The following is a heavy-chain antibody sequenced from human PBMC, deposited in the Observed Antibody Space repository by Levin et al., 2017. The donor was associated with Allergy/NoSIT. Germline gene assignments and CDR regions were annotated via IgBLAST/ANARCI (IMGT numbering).Heavy chain of an antibody. D-gene: IGHD3-3*01. CDR2: ISYDGSNK. CDR1: GFTFSSYG. Sequence: GGSLRLSCAASGFTFSSYGMHWVRQAPGKGLEWVAVISYDGSNKYYADSVKGRFTISRDNSKNTLYLQMNSLRAEDTAVYYCAKDQRRNDFWSGPPNWFDPWGQGTLVTVSS. V-gene: IGHV3-30*18. CDR3: AKDQRRNDFWSGPPNWFDP. J-gene: IGHJ5*02.